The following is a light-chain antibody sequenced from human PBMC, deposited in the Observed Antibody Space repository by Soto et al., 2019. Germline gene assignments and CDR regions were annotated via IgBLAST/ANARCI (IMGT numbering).Light chain of an antibody. CDR1: SSDVGSYNL. J-gene: IGLJ3*02. V-gene: IGLV2-23*02. CDR3: CSYAGSSTFV. CDR2: EDS. Sequence: QSVLAQPASVSGSPGQSITISCTGTSSDVGSYNLVSWYQQHPGKAPKLMIYEDSKRPSGVSNRFSGSKSGNTASLTISGLQAEDEADYYCCSYAGSSTFVFGGGTQLTVL.